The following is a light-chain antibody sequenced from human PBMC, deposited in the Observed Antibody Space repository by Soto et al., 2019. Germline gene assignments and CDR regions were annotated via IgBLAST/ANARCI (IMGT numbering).Light chain of an antibody. CDR1: QSLAYIDGNTS. CDR2: YVS. Sequence: EVGMPQSPLSLPVTLGQPASISCRSSQSLAYIDGNTSLTWFHQRPGQSPRRLIYYVSNRDSGVPDRFSGSGSGTDFTLKISRVEAEDAGIYYCMQSTHWPPYTFGQGTKLEIK. CDR3: MQSTHWPPYT. V-gene: IGKV2-30*01. J-gene: IGKJ2*01.